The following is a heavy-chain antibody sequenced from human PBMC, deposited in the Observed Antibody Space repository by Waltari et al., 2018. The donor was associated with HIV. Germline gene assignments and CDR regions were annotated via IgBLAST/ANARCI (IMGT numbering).Heavy chain of an antibody. V-gene: IGHV3-74*01. CDR1: GLTLSSYW. J-gene: IGHJ4*02. CDR2: INSDGSST. Sequence: EVQLVESGGGIVQPGGSMRLSCAASGLTLSSYWMHWVRQAPGKGLVWVSGINSDGSSTSYADSVKGRFTISRDNAKNTLYLQMNSLKAEDTAVYYCARGDGHAYPSWGQGTLVTVSS. CDR3: ARGDGHAYPS. D-gene: IGHD3-16*01.